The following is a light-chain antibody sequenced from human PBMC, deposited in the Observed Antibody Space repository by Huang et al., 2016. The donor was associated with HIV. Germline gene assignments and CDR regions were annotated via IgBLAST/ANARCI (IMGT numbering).Light chain of an antibody. J-gene: IGKJ2*01. CDR1: QSVSSN. Sequence: ETVMTQSPATLSASPGERATLSCRASQSVSSNLAWYQHKPGQAPRLLIHGASTRATGIPARFSGSGSGTQFTLIISSLQSEDFAVYYCQQYKNWPLTFGQGTKLQIK. CDR2: GAS. CDR3: QQYKNWPLT. V-gene: IGKV3-15*01.